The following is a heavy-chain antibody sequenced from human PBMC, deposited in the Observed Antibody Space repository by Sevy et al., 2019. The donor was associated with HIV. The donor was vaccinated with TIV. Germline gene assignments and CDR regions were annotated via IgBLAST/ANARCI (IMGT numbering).Heavy chain of an antibody. V-gene: IGHV1-2*02. CDR2: INPKSGAT. D-gene: IGHD3-3*01. CDR1: GYTFSDSGYY. J-gene: IGHJ6*02. CDR3: ARESYDFWTGPVDYDYGMDV. Sequence: ALVKVSCKASGYTFSDSGYYVHWVRQAPGQGLEWMGWINPKSGATNYAQKFQGRVTMTRDTSVSTANMELNRLTSDETAVYYCARESYDFWTGPVDYDYGMDVWGQGTTVTVSS.